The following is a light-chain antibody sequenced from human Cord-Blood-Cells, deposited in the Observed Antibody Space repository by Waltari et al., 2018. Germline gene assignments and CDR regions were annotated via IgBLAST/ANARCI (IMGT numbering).Light chain of an antibody. CDR3: QQRSNWYT. CDR2: DAS. CDR1: QSVSSY. V-gene: IGKV3-11*01. Sequence: EIVLTQSPATLSLSPGERATLSCRASQSVSSYLAWYQQKPGQAPRLLIYDASNRATGIPARVSGSGSGTDFTLTISSLEPEDFAVHYCQQRSNWYTFGQGTKLEIK. J-gene: IGKJ2*01.